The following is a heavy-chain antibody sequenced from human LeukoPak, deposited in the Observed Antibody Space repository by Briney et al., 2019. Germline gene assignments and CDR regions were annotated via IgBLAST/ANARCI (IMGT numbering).Heavy chain of an antibody. D-gene: IGHD3-3*01. V-gene: IGHV4-34*01. Sequence: PSETLSLTCAVYGGSFSGYYWSWIRQPPGKGLEWIGEINHSGSTNYNPSLKSRVTISVGTSKNQFSLKLSSVTAADTAVYYCARGFGRRITIFGVAHFDYWGQGTLVTVSS. CDR3: ARGFGRRITIFGVAHFDY. J-gene: IGHJ4*02. CDR2: INHSGST. CDR1: GGSFSGYY.